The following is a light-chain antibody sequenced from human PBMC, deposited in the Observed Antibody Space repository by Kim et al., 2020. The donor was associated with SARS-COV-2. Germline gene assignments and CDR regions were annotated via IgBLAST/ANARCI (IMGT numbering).Light chain of an antibody. CDR2: DAA. CDR3: QQYNDYPLT. J-gene: IGKJ4*01. V-gene: IGKV1-5*01. Sequence: DIQLTQSPSTLSASVGDRVTITCRASQGLGNWLAWYQQKPGKTPHLLIYDAASLECGVPSRFSGSGSATEFTLTISSLQTDDFATYYCQQYNDYPLTFGGGTKVDIK. CDR1: QGLGNW.